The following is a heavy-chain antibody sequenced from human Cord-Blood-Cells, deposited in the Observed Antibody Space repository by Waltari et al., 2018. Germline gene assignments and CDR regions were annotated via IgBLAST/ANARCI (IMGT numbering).Heavy chain of an antibody. CDR3: ARRKRSFDY. J-gene: IGHJ4*02. D-gene: IGHD4-17*01. Sequence: QVQLQESGPGLVKPSETLSLTCTVSGGSISSYYWSWIRQPPGKGLEWIGYIYYSGSPNYNPSLKSRVTISVDTSKNQFSLKLSSVTAADTAVYYCARRKRSFDYWGQGTLVTVSS. CDR1: GGSISSYY. CDR2: IYYSGSP. V-gene: IGHV4-59*08.